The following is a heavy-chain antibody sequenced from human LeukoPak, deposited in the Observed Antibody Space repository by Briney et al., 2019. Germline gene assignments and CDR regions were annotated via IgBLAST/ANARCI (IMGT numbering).Heavy chain of an antibody. D-gene: IGHD7-27*01. Sequence: SGPTLVKPTQTLTLTCAFSGFSFTTSGVGEGWIRQPPGKALEWLALLYWDGDSRYSLSLKNRLTITKDTSNNQVVLRMINMDPVDTATYFCAHSLGRRKDYYYMDVWGKGTTVTVSS. CDR3: AHSLGRRKDYYYMDV. J-gene: IGHJ6*03. CDR2: LYWDGDS. V-gene: IGHV2-5*02. CDR1: GFSFTTSGVG.